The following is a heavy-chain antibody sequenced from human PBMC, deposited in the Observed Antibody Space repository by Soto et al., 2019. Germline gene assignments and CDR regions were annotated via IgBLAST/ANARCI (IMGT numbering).Heavy chain of an antibody. CDR2: ISADNGNT. Sequence: GASVKVSCKASGYTFTNYGISWVRQAPGQGLEWMGWISADNGNTKYAQKFQGRVTITRDTSTSTAYMELSSLTSEDTAVYYCARDDSGFSGSHYIDYFNYWGQGALVTVSS. J-gene: IGHJ4*02. V-gene: IGHV1-18*01. CDR3: ARDDSGFSGSHYIDYFNY. D-gene: IGHD1-26*01. CDR1: GYTFTNYG.